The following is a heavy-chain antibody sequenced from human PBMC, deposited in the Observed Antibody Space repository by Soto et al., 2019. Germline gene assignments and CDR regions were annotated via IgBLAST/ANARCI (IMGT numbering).Heavy chain of an antibody. V-gene: IGHV4-31*03. CDR3: ARAFPRIAAEYYYYYDGMDV. J-gene: IGHJ6*02. D-gene: IGHD6-13*01. Sequence: QVQLQESGPGLVKPSQTLSLTCTVSGGSISSGGYYWSWIRQHPGKGLEWIGYIYYSGSTYYNPSLKSRVTISVDTSKNQFSLKRCSVTAADTSVYYCARAFPRIAAEYYYYYDGMDVWGQGTTVTVSS. CDR1: GGSISSGGYY. CDR2: IYYSGST.